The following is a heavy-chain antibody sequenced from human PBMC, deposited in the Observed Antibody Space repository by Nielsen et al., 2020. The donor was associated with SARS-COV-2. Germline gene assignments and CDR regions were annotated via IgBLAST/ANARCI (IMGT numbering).Heavy chain of an antibody. D-gene: IGHD3-3*01. J-gene: IGHJ5*02. Sequence: GESLKISCAASGFTFSSYAMSWVRQAPGKGLEWVSAISGSGGSTYYADSVKGRFTISRDNSKNTLYLQMNSLRAEDTAVYYCAKDRRGFLEWLFQTWGQGTLVTVSS. CDR1: GFTFSSYA. CDR3: AKDRRGFLEWLFQT. CDR2: ISGSGGST. V-gene: IGHV3-23*01.